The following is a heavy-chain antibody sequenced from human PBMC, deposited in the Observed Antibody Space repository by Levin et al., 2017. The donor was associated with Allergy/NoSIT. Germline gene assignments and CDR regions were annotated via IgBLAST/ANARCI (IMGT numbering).Heavy chain of an antibody. J-gene: IGHJ6*02. CDR3: AKSGSTSCYPCYYYGMDG. CDR2: ISGSGGST. Sequence: GGSLRLSCAASGFTFSSYAMSWVRQAPGKGLEWVSAISGSGGSTYYADSVKGRFTISRDNSKNTLYLQMNSLRAEDTAVYYCAKSGSTSCYPCYYYGMDGWGQGTTVTVSS. V-gene: IGHV3-23*01. CDR1: GFTFSSYA. D-gene: IGHD2-2*01.